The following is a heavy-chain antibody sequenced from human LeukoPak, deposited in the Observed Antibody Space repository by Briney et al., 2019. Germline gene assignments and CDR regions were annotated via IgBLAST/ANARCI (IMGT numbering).Heavy chain of an antibody. Sequence: SETLSLTCAVYGGSFSGYYWSWIRQPPGKGLEWIGEINHSGSTNYNPSLKSRVTISVDTSKNQFSLKLSSVTAPDTAVYYCARGLHRGYYFDYWGQGTLVTVSS. CDR3: ARGLHRGYYFDY. V-gene: IGHV4-34*01. CDR1: GGSFSGYY. CDR2: INHSGST. J-gene: IGHJ4*02. D-gene: IGHD3-10*01.